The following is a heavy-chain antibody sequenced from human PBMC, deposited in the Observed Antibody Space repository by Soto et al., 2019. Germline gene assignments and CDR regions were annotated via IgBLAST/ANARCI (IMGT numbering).Heavy chain of an antibody. CDR3: ARHLAGYSSSREADPMEV. V-gene: IGHV5-51*01. D-gene: IGHD3-10*01. Sequence: EVQLVQSGAEVKKAGESLKISCKGSGYNFDNYWIAWVRQMPGTGLEWMVIIFPGDSDTRYSPSFQGQVTLSADKSINNDYLQWSSLRASDTAMYYCARHLAGYSSSREADPMEVWGQGNTFTVSS. J-gene: IGHJ6*02. CDR1: GYNFDNYW. CDR2: IFPGDSDT.